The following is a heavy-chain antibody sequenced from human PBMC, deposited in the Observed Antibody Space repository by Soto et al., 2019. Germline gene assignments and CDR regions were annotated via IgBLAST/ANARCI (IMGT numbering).Heavy chain of an antibody. J-gene: IGHJ4*02. CDR2: INSNGGCT. CDR3: ARAPGYSGYDALDY. Sequence: EVQLVESGGGLVQPGGSLRLSCAASGYTFSTYAMHWVRQAPGKGLEYVSVINSNGGCTFYANSVKGRFTISRDNSKNTLYLQMGSLRVEDTGVYYCARAPGYSGYDALDYWGQGTLVTVSS. D-gene: IGHD5-12*01. V-gene: IGHV3-64*01. CDR1: GYTFSTYA.